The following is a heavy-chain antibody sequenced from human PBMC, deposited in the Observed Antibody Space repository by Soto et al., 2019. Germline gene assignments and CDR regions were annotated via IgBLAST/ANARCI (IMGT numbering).Heavy chain of an antibody. D-gene: IGHD6-19*01. CDR1: GFTFSSYA. V-gene: IGHV3-30-3*01. J-gene: IGHJ3*02. CDR2: ISYDGSNK. CDR3: AKDDGSGWYLSGAFDI. Sequence: QVQLVESGGGVVQPGRSLRLSCAASGFTFSSYAMHWVRQAPGKGLEWVAVISYDGSNKYYADSVKGRFTISRDNSKNTLSLQMSSLRAEDTAVYYCAKDDGSGWYLSGAFDIWGQGTMVTVSS.